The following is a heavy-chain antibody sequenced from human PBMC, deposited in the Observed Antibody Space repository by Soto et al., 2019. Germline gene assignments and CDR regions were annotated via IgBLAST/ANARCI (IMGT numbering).Heavy chain of an antibody. V-gene: IGHV1-18*01. CDR3: ARDSVRFLEWSDWFDP. Sequence: ASVKVSCKASGYTFTSYGISWVRQAPGQGLEWMGWISAYNGKTNYAQKLQGRVTMTTDTSTSTAYMELRSLRSDDTAVYYCARDSVRFLEWSDWFDPWGQGTLVTVSS. J-gene: IGHJ5*02. D-gene: IGHD3-3*01. CDR1: GYTFTSYG. CDR2: ISAYNGKT.